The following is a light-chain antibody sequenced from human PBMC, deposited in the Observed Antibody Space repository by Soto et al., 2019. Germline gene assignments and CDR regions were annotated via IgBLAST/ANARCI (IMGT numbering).Light chain of an antibody. CDR2: DAS. V-gene: IGKV3D-11*02. CDR3: QQRSNWPIT. Sequence: EVVLTQSPATLSLSPGERATLSCRASQSVSSIYLAWYQQKPGQAPRLLIYDASNRATGIPARFSGSGPGTDFTLTISSLEPEDFAVYYCQQRSNWPITFGQGTRLEIK. J-gene: IGKJ5*01. CDR1: QSVSSIY.